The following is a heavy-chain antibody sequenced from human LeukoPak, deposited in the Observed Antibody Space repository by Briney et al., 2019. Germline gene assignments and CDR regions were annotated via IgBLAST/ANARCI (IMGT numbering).Heavy chain of an antibody. V-gene: IGHV3-7*01. CDR2: IRQDGSDK. Sequence: GGSLRLSCAASGFTFSAYWMSWVRQAPGKGLEWVANIRQDGSDKYYVDSVKGRFTISRDNAKNSLYLQMNSLRAEDTAVYYCARLPAYCSSTSCYYDYWGQGTLVTVSS. CDR1: GFTFSAYW. D-gene: IGHD2-2*01. CDR3: ARLPAYCSSTSCYYDY. J-gene: IGHJ4*02.